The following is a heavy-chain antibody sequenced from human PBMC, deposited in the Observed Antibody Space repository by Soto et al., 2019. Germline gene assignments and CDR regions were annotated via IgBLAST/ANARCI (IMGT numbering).Heavy chain of an antibody. D-gene: IGHD3-10*01. CDR2: IYTSGST. CDR3: AGGPSLLGGVRELPGYYSSYYGMAV. CDR1: GGSISSYY. V-gene: IGHV4-4*07. Sequence: QVQLQESGPGLVKPSETLSLTCTVSGGSISSYYWSWIRQPAGKGLEWIGRIYTSGSTNYNPSLKSRVTRSVNTPKNQSPRRLAPVTAGETPVYYGAGGPSLLGGVRELPGYYSSYYGMAVGAQGTTVTVPS. J-gene: IGHJ6*02.